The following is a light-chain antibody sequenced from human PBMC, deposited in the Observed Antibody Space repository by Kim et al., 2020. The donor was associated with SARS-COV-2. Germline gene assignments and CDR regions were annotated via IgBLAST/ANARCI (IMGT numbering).Light chain of an antibody. CDR3: SAWDSSLSVWM. J-gene: IGLJ3*02. Sequence: RKTATLPCTGKNNNVSDQGAAWLQQHQGHPPKLLSYRDNNRPSGISERFSAFRSGNTASLTISGLQPEDEADYYCSAWDSSLSVWMFGGGTQLTVL. CDR1: NNNVSDQG. V-gene: IGLV10-54*04. CDR2: RDN.